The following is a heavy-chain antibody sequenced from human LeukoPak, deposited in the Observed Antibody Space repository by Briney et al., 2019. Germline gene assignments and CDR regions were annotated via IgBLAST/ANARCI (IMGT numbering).Heavy chain of an antibody. Sequence: SVKVSCKASGGTFSSYAISWVRQAPGQGLEWMGGIIPIFGTANYAQKFQGRVTITADESTSTAYMELSSLRSEDTAVYYCARHRTKGYCSSTSCYTPYYYGMDVWGQGTTVTVSS. CDR2: IIPIFGTA. CDR3: ARHRTKGYCSSTSCYTPYYYGMDV. D-gene: IGHD2-2*02. CDR1: GGTFSSYA. J-gene: IGHJ6*02. V-gene: IGHV1-69*13.